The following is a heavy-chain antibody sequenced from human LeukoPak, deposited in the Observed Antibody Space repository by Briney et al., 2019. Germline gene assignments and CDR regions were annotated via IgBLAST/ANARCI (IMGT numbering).Heavy chain of an antibody. CDR1: GYTFTGYY. V-gene: IGHV1-2*02. CDR3: ARVGVMITFGGVIAFDY. D-gene: IGHD3-16*02. J-gene: IGHJ4*02. Sequence: ASVKVSCKASGYTFTGYYMHWVRQAPGQGLEWMGWINPNSGGTKYAQKFQGRVTMTRDTSISTAYMELSRLRSDDTAVYYCARVGVMITFGGVIAFDYWGQGTLVTVSS. CDR2: INPNSGGT.